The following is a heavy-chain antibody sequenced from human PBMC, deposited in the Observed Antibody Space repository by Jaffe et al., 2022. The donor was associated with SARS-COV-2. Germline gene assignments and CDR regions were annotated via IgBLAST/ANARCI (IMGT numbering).Heavy chain of an antibody. Sequence: QLQLQESGPGLVKPSETLSLTCTVSGGSISSSSYYWGWIRQPPGKGLEWIGSIYYSGSTYYNPSLKSRVTISVDTSKNQFSLKLSSVTAADTAVYYCARRATTVTTGDAFDIWGQGTMVTVSS. CDR3: ARRATTVTTGDAFDI. J-gene: IGHJ3*02. CDR1: GGSISSSSYY. V-gene: IGHV4-39*01. D-gene: IGHD4-17*01. CDR2: IYYSGST.